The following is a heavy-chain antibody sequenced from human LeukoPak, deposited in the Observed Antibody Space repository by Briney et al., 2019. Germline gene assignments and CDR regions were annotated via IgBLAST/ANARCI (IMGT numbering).Heavy chain of an antibody. D-gene: IGHD3-22*01. CDR3: ARDPDDSVFDY. CDR2: MSVSGGTI. CDR1: GFTFTDYY. V-gene: IGHV3-11*04. J-gene: IGHJ4*02. Sequence: PGGSLRLSCAASGFTFTDYYMSWIRQAPGKGLEWVSHMSVSGGTIYYADSVKARFTISRDNAKKSVYLQMNSLRAEDTAVYYCARDPDDSVFDYWGQGTLVTVSS.